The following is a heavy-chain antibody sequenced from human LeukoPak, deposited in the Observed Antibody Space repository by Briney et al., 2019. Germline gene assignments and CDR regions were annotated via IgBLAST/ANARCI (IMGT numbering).Heavy chain of an antibody. Sequence: PGRSLRLSCAASGFTFDDYAMHWVRQAPGKGLEWVSGISWNSGSIGYAVSVKGRFTISRDNAKNSLYLQMNSLRAEDTALYYCAKDTLSSSSSFDYWGQGTLVTVSS. CDR3: AKDTLSSSSSFDY. V-gene: IGHV3-9*01. J-gene: IGHJ4*02. CDR1: GFTFDDYA. CDR2: ISWNSGSI. D-gene: IGHD6-6*01.